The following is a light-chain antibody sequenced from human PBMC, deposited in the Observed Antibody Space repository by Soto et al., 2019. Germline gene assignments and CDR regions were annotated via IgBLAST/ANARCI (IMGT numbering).Light chain of an antibody. J-gene: IGLJ1*01. Sequence: VLAQPPSASGTPGQRVTISCSGSSSNIGSYTVHWFQQLPGAAPKPLIYTTDQRPSGVPDRFSGSKSGTSASLAISGLQSEDEADYYCAAWDDSLNGHVFGSGTKVTVL. V-gene: IGLV1-44*01. CDR2: TTD. CDR3: AAWDDSLNGHV. CDR1: SSNIGSYT.